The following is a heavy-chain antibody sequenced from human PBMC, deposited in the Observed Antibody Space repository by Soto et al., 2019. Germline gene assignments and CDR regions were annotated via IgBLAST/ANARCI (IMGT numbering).Heavy chain of an antibody. D-gene: IGHD1-1*01. Sequence: QVQLQESGPGLVKPSQTLFLTCTVSGGSISSGSYYWSWIRQHPGKGLEWIGYIYYSGSTYYNPSLKGRVTTSPDTSKTQFSLKLSSVTAADTAVYYCARGVTTSGYGMDVWGQGTTVTVSS. CDR3: ARGVTTSGYGMDV. CDR1: GGSISSGSYY. V-gene: IGHV4-31*03. J-gene: IGHJ6*02. CDR2: IYYSGST.